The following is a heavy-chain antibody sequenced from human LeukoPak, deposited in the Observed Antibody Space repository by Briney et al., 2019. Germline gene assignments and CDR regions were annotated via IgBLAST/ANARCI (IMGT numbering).Heavy chain of an antibody. V-gene: IGHV1-69*06. CDR1: GGTFSSYA. J-gene: IGHJ6*03. CDR3: AGGDYDSSGYSYYYYYYMDV. CDR2: IIPIFGTA. D-gene: IGHD3-22*01. Sequence: ASVKVSCKASGGTFSSYAISWVRQAPGQGLEWMGRIIPIFGTANYAQKFQGRVTITADKSTSTAYTELSSLRSEDTAVYYCAGGDYDSSGYSYYYYYYMDVWGKGTTVTVSS.